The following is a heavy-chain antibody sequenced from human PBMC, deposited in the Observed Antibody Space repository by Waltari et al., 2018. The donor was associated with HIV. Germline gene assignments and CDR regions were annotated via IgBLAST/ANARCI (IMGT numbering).Heavy chain of an antibody. V-gene: IGHV4-4*02. CDR1: GGSISSSNW. CDR2: IYHSGST. J-gene: IGHJ4*02. D-gene: IGHD3-22*01. Sequence: QLQLQESGPGLVKPSGTLSLTCAVSGGSISSSNWWSWVRQHPGKGREWIGEIYHSGSTNYNPSLKSRVTISVDKSKNQFSLKLSSVTAADTAVYYCAREWYYYDSSGYYYLDYFDYWGQGTLVTVSS. CDR3: AREWYYYDSSGYYYLDYFDY.